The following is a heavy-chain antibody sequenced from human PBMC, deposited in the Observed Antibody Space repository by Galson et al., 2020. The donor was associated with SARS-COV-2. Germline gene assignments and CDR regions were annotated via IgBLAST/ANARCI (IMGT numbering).Heavy chain of an antibody. V-gene: IGHV3-30*03. CDR1: GFTFSSYG. J-gene: IGHJ6*02. D-gene: IGHD3-10*01. Sequence: PGGSLRLSCAASGFTFSSYGMHWVRQAPGKGLEWVAVISYDGSNKYYADSVKGRFTISRDNSKNTLYLQMNSLRAEDTAVYYCSGSLLEYYGMDVWGQGTTVTVSS. CDR2: ISYDGSNK. CDR3: SGSLLEYYGMDV.